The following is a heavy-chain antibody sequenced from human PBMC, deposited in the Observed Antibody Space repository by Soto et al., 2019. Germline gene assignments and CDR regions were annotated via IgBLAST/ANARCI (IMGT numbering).Heavy chain of an antibody. V-gene: IGHV3-21*01. D-gene: IGHD2-2*01. Sequence: EVQLVESGGGLVKPGGSLRLSCAASGFTFSSYSMNWVRQAPGKGLEWVSSITISSSYIHYADSVKGRFTISRDNAKNSLYLQMNSLRAEDTAVYYCAREGYCSSTSCYSLGYYYYYMDVWGKGTTVTVSS. CDR2: ITISSSYI. J-gene: IGHJ6*03. CDR3: AREGYCSSTSCYSLGYYYYYMDV. CDR1: GFTFSSYS.